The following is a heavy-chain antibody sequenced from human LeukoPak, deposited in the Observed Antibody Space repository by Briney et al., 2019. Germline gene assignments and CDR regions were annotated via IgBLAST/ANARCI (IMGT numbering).Heavy chain of an antibody. D-gene: IGHD1-26*01. CDR1: GFTFSSYG. Sequence: PGGSLRLSCAASGFTFSSYGMHWVRQAPGKGLEWVAVISYDGSNKYYADSVKGRFTISRDNSKNTLYLQMNSLRAEDTAVYYCARDVGIPPRYFDSWGQGTLVTVSS. CDR3: ARDVGIPPRYFDS. J-gene: IGHJ4*02. CDR2: ISYDGSNK. V-gene: IGHV3-30*03.